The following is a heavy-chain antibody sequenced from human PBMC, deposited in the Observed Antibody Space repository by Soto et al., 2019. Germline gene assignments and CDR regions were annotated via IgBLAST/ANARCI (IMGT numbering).Heavy chain of an antibody. CDR3: AKPLGSESYLPFDY. J-gene: IGHJ4*02. CDR1: GFTFSIYG. V-gene: IGHV3-23*01. D-gene: IGHD3-10*01. Sequence: EVQLLESGGGLVQPGGSLRLSCAASGFTFSIYGLSWVRQAPGKGLEWVSAISGSGENTYYADSVKGRFTISRDNPKNTLYPQMNSLRAEDTAVYYCAKPLGSESYLPFDYWGQGTLVTVSS. CDR2: ISGSGENT.